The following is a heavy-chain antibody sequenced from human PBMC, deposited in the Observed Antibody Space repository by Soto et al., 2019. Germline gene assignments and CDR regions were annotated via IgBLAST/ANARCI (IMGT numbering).Heavy chain of an antibody. CDR3: ARGSSSYYGSGSYVV. J-gene: IGHJ4*02. CDR2: INHSGST. CDR1: GGSFSGYY. V-gene: IGHV4-34*01. D-gene: IGHD3-10*01. Sequence: QVQLQRWGAGLLKPSETLSLTCAVYGGSFSGYYWSWIRQPPGKGLEWIGEINHSGSTNYNPSLKRRVTISVDTSKNQFSLKLSSVTAADTAVYYCARGSSSYYGSGSYVVWGQGTLVTVSS.